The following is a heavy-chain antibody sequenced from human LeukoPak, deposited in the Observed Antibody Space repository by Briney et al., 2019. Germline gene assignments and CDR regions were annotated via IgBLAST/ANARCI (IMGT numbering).Heavy chain of an antibody. CDR2: MNPNSGNT. Sequence: ASVKVSCKASGYTFTSYDINWVRQATGQGLEWMGWMNPNSGNTGYAQKFQGRVTMTRNTSISTAYMELSSLRSEDTAVYYRARDPKGGFSYGWGAFDIWGQGTMVTVSS. D-gene: IGHD5-18*01. J-gene: IGHJ3*02. CDR3: ARDPKGGFSYGWGAFDI. V-gene: IGHV1-8*01. CDR1: GYTFTSYD.